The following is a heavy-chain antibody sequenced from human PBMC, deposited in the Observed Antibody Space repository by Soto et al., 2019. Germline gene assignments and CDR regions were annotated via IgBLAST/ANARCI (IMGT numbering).Heavy chain of an antibody. D-gene: IGHD5-18*01. CDR1: GYTFTSYY. CDR2: INPSGGST. V-gene: IGHV1-46*01. CDR3: ARGEYSYGFHLYWYFDL. Sequence: EASVKVSCKASGYTFTSYYMHWVRQAPGQGLEWMGIINPSGGSTSYAQKFQGRVTMTRDTSTSTVYMELSSLRSEDTAVYYCARGEYSYGFHLYWYFDLWGRGTLVTVS. J-gene: IGHJ2*01.